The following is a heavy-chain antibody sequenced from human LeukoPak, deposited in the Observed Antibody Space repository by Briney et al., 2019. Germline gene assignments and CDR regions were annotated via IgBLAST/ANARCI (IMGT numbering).Heavy chain of an antibody. D-gene: IGHD4-23*01. Sequence: GGSLRLSCAASGFTFSSYWMSWVRQAPGKGLEWVANIKQDGSEKYYVDSVKGRFTISRDNAKNSLYLQMNSLRAEDTAVYYCARVQGYGGNPGGWFDPWGQGTLVTVPS. CDR3: ARVQGYGGNPGGWFDP. CDR1: GFTFSSYW. J-gene: IGHJ5*02. V-gene: IGHV3-7*01. CDR2: IKQDGSEK.